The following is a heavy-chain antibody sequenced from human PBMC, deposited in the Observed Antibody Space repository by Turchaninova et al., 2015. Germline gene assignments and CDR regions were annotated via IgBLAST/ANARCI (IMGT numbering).Heavy chain of an antibody. CDR1: GFTFSNYA. CDR3: VKDRDICSTTSGHYFDY. CDR2: ISSNGGRT. J-gene: IGHJ4*02. D-gene: IGHD2-2*01. V-gene: IGHV3-64D*06. Sequence: EVQLVESGGGLVQPGGSLRLSCSASGFTFSNYAIHWVRQAPGKGLQYVSAISSNGGRTSHADSVKGRFTISRDNSKNTLHLQMSSLGVEDTAVYYCVKDRDICSTTSGHYFDYWGQGTLVTVSS.